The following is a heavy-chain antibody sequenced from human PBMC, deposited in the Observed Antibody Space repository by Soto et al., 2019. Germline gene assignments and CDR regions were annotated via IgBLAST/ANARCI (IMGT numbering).Heavy chain of an antibody. CDR1: GGSISSGGYY. V-gene: IGHV4-31*03. CDR3: ARTNDYGDYGGYFDY. Sequence: QVQLQESGPGLVKPSQTLSLTCTVSGGSISSGGYYWSWIRQHPGKGLEWIGYIYYSGSTYYNPSLKRRVTISVDTAKNQFSLKLRSVTAADTAVYYCARTNDYGDYGGYFDYWGQGTLVTVSS. CDR2: IYYSGST. J-gene: IGHJ4*02. D-gene: IGHD4-17*01.